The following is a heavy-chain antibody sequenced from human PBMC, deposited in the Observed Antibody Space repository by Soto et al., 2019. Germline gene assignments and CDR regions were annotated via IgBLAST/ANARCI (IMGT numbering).Heavy chain of an antibody. CDR2: ISDNGGST. D-gene: IGHD6-13*01. CDR1: GFTFSSFS. CDR3: VKYSASWPTSPDNWFGP. Sequence: GGSLRLSCSASGFTFSSFSMFWVRQAPGKGLEYVSVISDNGGSTYYADSVKGRSTISRDNSRNTLYLQMSGLRAEDTAVYYCVKYSASWPTSPDNWFGPWGQGTLVTVSS. V-gene: IGHV3-64D*08. J-gene: IGHJ5*02.